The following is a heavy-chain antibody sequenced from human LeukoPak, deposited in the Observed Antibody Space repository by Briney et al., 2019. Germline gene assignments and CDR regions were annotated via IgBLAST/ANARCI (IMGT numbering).Heavy chain of an antibody. J-gene: IGHJ4*02. V-gene: IGHV4-4*07. Sequence: SETLSLTCTVSGDSISGLYWSWIRQPAEKRLEWIGRIYSSGSTDYNPSLKSRVTMSVDTSKNQFSLKLSSVTAADTAVYYCARGIAAADSRPFDYWGQGTLVTVSS. CDR2: IYSSGST. CDR1: GDSISGLY. CDR3: ARGIAAADSRPFDY. D-gene: IGHD6-13*01.